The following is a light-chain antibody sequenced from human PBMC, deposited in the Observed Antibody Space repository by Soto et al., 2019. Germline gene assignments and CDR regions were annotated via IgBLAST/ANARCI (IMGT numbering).Light chain of an antibody. CDR2: DAS. V-gene: IGKV1-33*01. J-gene: IGKJ5*01. CDR3: QQYYNLLPIT. Sequence: IQMTQSPSSLSASVGDRVTITCQASQDISKNVNWYQQKPGKAPKLLIYDASSLQTGVPSRFSGSGSATDFTFTISSLQPEDIATYSCQQYYNLLPITFGQGTRLEIK. CDR1: QDISKN.